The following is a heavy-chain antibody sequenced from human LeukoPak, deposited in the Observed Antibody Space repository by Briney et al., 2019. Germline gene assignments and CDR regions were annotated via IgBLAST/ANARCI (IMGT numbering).Heavy chain of an antibody. V-gene: IGHV3-49*04. CDR3: TRDQTPYY. J-gene: IGHJ4*02. CDR1: GFTVSDNY. Sequence: GGSLRLSCAASGFTVSDNYMGWVRQAPGKGLEWVGFIASETYGGTAEYAASVKGRFTISRDDSKSIAYLQMNSLKTEDTAVYYCTRDQTPYYWGQGTLVTVSS. CDR2: IASETYGGTA.